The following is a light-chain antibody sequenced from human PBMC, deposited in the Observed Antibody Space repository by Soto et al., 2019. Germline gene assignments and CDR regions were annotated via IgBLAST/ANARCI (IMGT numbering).Light chain of an antibody. V-gene: IGLV2-14*03. J-gene: IGLJ2*01. CDR1: SSDVGGYNS. Sequence: QSALTQPASVSGSPGQSITISCTGTSSDVGGYNSVSWYQQHPGKVPKLIIYDVSSRPSGVSNRFSGSKSGNTASLTISGLQAEDEGDYYCCSYTSSNTALFGGGTKLTVL. CDR3: CSYTSSNTAL. CDR2: DVS.